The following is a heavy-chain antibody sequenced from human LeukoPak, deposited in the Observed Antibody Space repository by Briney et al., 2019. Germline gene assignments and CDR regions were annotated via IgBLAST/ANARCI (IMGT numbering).Heavy chain of an antibody. CDR1: GGSISPYY. Sequence: SETLSLTCTVSGGSISPYYWSWIRQPPGKGLEWIGYIFYSGNTNYNPSLKSRVTISVDTSKNQFSLKLTSVTAADTAVYYCARKVHNSGAFDIWGQGTMLTVSS. CDR3: ARKVHNSGAFDI. CDR2: IFYSGNT. D-gene: IGHD4-23*01. V-gene: IGHV4-59*08. J-gene: IGHJ3*02.